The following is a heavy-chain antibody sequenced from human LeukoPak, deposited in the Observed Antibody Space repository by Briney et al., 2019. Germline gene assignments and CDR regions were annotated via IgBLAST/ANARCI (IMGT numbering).Heavy chain of an antibody. J-gene: IGHJ6*02. V-gene: IGHV1-2*02. Sequence: ASVNVSCKASGYTFTGYYMHWVRQAPGQGLEWMGWINPNSGGTNYAQKFQGRVTMTRDTSISTAYMELSRLRSDDTAVYYCAREAMAIAAAGNYYYYGMDVWGQGTTVTVSS. CDR2: INPNSGGT. CDR1: GYTFTGYY. D-gene: IGHD6-13*01. CDR3: AREAMAIAAAGNYYYYGMDV.